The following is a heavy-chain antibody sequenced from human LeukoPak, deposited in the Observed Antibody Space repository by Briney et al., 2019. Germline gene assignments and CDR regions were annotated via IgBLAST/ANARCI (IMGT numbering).Heavy chain of an antibody. V-gene: IGHV3-23*01. D-gene: IGHD4-17*01. J-gene: IGHJ4*02. CDR2: ISGSGGST. Sequence: QSGGSLRLSCVASGFTFSSYAMSWVRQAPGKGLEWVSAISGSGGSTYYADSVKGRFTISRGNSKNTLYLQMNSLRAEDTAVYYCAKKMTTVITFDYWGQGTLVTVSS. CDR1: GFTFSSYA. CDR3: AKKMTTVITFDY.